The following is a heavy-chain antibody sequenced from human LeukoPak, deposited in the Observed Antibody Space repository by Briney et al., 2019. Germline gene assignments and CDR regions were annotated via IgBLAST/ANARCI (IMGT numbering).Heavy chain of an antibody. D-gene: IGHD4-17*01. CDR3: AKDASTVTLHADY. CDR2: LSYDGSDR. J-gene: IGHJ4*02. CDR1: GFTFSGFG. Sequence: GGSLRLSCAASGFTFSGFGMHWVRQAPGKGLEWVAVLSYDGSDRFYADSVKGRFTISRDNSRNTLYLQMNSLRPEDTAVYYCAKDASTVTLHADYWGQGTLVTVSS. V-gene: IGHV3-30*18.